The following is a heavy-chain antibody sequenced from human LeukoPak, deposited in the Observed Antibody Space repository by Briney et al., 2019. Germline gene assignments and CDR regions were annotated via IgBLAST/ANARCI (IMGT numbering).Heavy chain of an antibody. J-gene: IGHJ4*02. V-gene: IGHV3-74*01. CDR3: ARVGYSSIWYVDF. Sequence: GGSLRLSCAASGFTFRSHCMHWVRHAPGKGLVWVSRINSDGSSTSYADSVQGRFTISRDNAKNTLYLQMNSLRAEDTAVYYCARVGYSSIWYVDFWGQGTLVTVSS. CDR2: INSDGSST. CDR1: GFTFRSHC. D-gene: IGHD6-13*01.